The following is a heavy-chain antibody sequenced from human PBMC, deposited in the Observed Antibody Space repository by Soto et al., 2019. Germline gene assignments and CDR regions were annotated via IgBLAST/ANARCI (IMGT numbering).Heavy chain of an antibody. CDR2: INHSGST. CDR3: ATIPAARKYYFDY. Sequence: LSLTCAVYGGSFSGYYWSWIRQPPGKGLEWIGEINHSGSTNYNPSLKSRVTISVDTSKNQFSLKLSSVTAADTAVYYCATIPAARKYYFDYWGQGTLVTVSS. V-gene: IGHV4-34*01. CDR1: GGSFSGYY. D-gene: IGHD2-2*01. J-gene: IGHJ4*02.